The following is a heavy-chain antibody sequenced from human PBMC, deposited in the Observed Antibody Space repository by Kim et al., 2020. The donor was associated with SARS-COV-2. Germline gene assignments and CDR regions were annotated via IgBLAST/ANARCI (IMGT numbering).Heavy chain of an antibody. Sequence: SETLSLTCAVYNGSFSGYSWSWIRQPPGKGLEWIGEINHSGSTDYNPSLMSRVTISLDTSKRQFSLKLSTVTAADTAMYYCASSARGSDYWGQGTLVTVS. CDR1: NGSFSGYS. CDR2: INHSGST. J-gene: IGHJ4*02. CDR3: ASSARGSDY. V-gene: IGHV4-34*01.